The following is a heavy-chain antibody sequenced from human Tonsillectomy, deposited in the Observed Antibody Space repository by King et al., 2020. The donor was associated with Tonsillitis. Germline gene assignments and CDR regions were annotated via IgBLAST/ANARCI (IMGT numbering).Heavy chain of an antibody. CDR2: FYDSGDT. D-gene: IGHD6-13*01. J-gene: IGHJ4*02. Sequence: VQLQESGPGLVKPSETLSLSCAVSGYSISSGYFWGWIRQPPGKGLEWIGSFYDSGDTYYNPSLKSRVTMSVATSKNQFSLKLRSVTAADTAVYYCARLTLYSSSWLTLWGQGTLVTVSS. CDR3: ARLTLYSSSWLTL. CDR1: GYSISSGYF. V-gene: IGHV4-38-2*01.